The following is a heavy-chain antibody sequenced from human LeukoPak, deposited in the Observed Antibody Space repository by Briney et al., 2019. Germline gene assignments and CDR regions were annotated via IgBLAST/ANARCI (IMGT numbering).Heavy chain of an antibody. CDR3: AGVHSSGWKH. CDR1: GVSFSGYY. D-gene: IGHD6-19*01. J-gene: IGHJ1*01. Sequence: PSETLSLTCAVYGVSFSGYYWSWIRQPPGKGLEWIGEINHSGSTNYNPSLKSRVTISVDTSKNQFSLKLSSVTAADTAVYYCAGVHSSGWKHWGQGTLVTVSS. CDR2: INHSGST. V-gene: IGHV4-34*01.